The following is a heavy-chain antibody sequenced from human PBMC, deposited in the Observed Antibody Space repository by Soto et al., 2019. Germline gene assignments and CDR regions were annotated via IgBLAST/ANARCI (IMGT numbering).Heavy chain of an antibody. CDR1: GYTFTSYG. CDR3: ARSEGIVGAMNWFDP. Sequence: GAAVKVSCKASGYTFTSYGISWVRQAPGQGLEWMGWISAYNGNTNYAQKLQGRVTMTTDTSASTAYMELRSLRSDDTAVYYCARSEGIVGAMNWFDPWGQGTLVTVSS. J-gene: IGHJ5*02. D-gene: IGHD1-26*01. CDR2: ISAYNGNT. V-gene: IGHV1-18*01.